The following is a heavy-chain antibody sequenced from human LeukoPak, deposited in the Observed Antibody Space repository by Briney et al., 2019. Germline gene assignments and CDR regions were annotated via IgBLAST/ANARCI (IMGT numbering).Heavy chain of an antibody. D-gene: IGHD2/OR15-2a*01. CDR2: ISSSGSTI. CDR1: GFSISRSS. J-gene: IGHJ5*01. V-gene: IGHV3-48*04. Sequence: GGSLRLSCAASGFSISRSSMNWVRQAAGKGLEWVAYISSSGSTIYYADSVKGRFTISRDNAKNSLFLQMSSLRAEDTAVYYCARTPFPVVIVPPAQRGAFASWGQGTLVTVSS. CDR3: ARTPFPVVIVPPAQRGAFAS.